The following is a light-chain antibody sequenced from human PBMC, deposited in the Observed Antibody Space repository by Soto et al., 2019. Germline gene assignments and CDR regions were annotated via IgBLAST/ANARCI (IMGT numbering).Light chain of an antibody. CDR2: GAS. Sequence: ETVLTQSPGTLSLSPGERATLSCRASQSITNNYLAWYQQKPGQAPRLLIYGASSRFTGIPDRFSGSGSGTDFTLTISRLDPEDFAVYYCQQYRTSPISFGQGTRLEIK. V-gene: IGKV3-20*01. CDR1: QSITNNY. CDR3: QQYRTSPIS. J-gene: IGKJ5*01.